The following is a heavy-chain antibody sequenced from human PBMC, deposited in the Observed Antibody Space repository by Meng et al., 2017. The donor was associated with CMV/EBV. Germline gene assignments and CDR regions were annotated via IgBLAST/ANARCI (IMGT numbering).Heavy chain of an antibody. D-gene: IGHD6-19*01. J-gene: IGHJ4*02. CDR3: ARDPHSGWLDY. CDR1: GYTFTSYY. Sequence: QAQLVAAGAEVKRPGSSVKVSCKASGYTFTSYYMHWARQAPGQGLEWMGIINPSGGSTSSAQKFQGRVTMTRDTSTSTVYMELSSLRSEDTAVYYCARDPHSGWLDYWGQGTLVTVSS. V-gene: IGHV1-46*01. CDR2: INPSGGST.